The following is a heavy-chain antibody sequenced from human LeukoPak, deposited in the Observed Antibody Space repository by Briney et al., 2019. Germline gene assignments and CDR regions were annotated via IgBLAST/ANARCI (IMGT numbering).Heavy chain of an antibody. V-gene: IGHV3-21*01. CDR2: ISSSSSYI. J-gene: IGHJ6*02. CDR1: GFTFSSYS. Sequence: KTGGSLRLSCAASGFTFSSYSMNWVRQAPGKGLEWLSSISSSSSYIYYADSVKGRFTISRDNAKNSLYLQMNSLRAEDTAVCYCARDKDRTRLYYYYGMDVWGQGTTVTVSS. CDR3: ARDKDRTRLYYYYGMDV.